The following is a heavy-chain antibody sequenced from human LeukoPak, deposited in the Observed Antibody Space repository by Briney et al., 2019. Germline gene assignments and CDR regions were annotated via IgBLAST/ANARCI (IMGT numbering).Heavy chain of an antibody. CDR2: IYYSGST. Sequence: ALETLSLTCTVSGGSISSYYWSWIRQPPGKGLEWIGYIYYSGSTNYNPSLKSRVTISVDTSKNQFSLKLTSVTAADTAVYYCARLGIQLWSYFDYWGRGTLVTVSS. CDR1: GGSISSYY. CDR3: ARLGIQLWSYFDY. V-gene: IGHV4-59*08. J-gene: IGHJ4*02. D-gene: IGHD5-18*01.